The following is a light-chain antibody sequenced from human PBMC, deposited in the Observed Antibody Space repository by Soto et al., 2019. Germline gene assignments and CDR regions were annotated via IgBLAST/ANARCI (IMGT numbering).Light chain of an antibody. Sequence: EIVLTQSPGTLSLSPGERATLSCRASPSVSSTYLAWYQQKPGQAPRLLIYGASTRATGIPARFSGSGSGTEFTLTISSLQSEDFAVYYCQQYNNWPPLTFGGGTKVEIK. V-gene: IGKV3D-15*01. CDR1: PSVSSTY. J-gene: IGKJ4*01. CDR2: GAS. CDR3: QQYNNWPPLT.